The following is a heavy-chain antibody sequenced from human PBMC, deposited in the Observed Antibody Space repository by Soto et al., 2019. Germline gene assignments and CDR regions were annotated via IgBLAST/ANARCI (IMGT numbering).Heavy chain of an antibody. V-gene: IGHV1-18*01. D-gene: IGHD6-6*01. CDR1: GYTFSSYG. CDR3: ARIEYTGSSAADYYYYGMDV. Sequence: ASVKVSCKASGYTFSSYGISWVRQAPGQGLEWMGWISAYIDNTKYAQKFQGRVTMTTDQSTSPAYMELRSLRSDDTAVYYCARIEYTGSSAADYYYYGMDVWGQGTTVTVSS. J-gene: IGHJ6*02. CDR2: ISAYIDNT.